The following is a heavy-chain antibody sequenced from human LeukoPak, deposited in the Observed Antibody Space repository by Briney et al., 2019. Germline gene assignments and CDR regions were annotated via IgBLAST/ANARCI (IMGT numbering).Heavy chain of an antibody. D-gene: IGHD3-16*01. CDR2: ISGSGSTI. Sequence: GGSLRLSCAASGFTFSSYEMNWVRQAPGKGLEWVSYISGSGSTIYYADSVKGRFTVSRDNSKNTVYLQMNSLSAEDTSRYYCARGNLYTAATIEDYWGQGTLVTVSS. CDR1: GFTFSSYE. J-gene: IGHJ4*02. CDR3: ARGNLYTAATIEDY. V-gene: IGHV3-48*03.